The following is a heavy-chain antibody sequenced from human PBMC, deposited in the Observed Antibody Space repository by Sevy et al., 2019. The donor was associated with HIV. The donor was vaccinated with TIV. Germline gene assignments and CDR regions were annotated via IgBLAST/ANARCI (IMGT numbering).Heavy chain of an antibody. D-gene: IGHD1-1*01. CDR2: INPNDGVT. CDR3: ARLTTMPTSDLYGMDV. V-gene: IGHV1-2*02. J-gene: IGHJ6*02. Sequence: ASVKVSCKASGYTFTDYYIHXVXXXPGQGLEWMAWINPNDGVTNYAQRFQGGVTVTRDTSISTAYMELRRLRSDDTAIYYCARLTTMPTSDLYGMDVWGQGTTVTVSS. CDR1: GYTFTDYY.